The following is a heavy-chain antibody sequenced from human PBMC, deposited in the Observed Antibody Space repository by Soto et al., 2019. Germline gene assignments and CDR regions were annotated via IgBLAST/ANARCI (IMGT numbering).Heavy chain of an antibody. D-gene: IGHD1-26*01. V-gene: IGHV3-30*18. CDR2: ISYDGSNK. Sequence: GGSLRLSCAASGFTFSSYGMHWVRQAPGKGLEWVAVISYDGSNKYYADSVKGRFTISRDNSKNTLYLQMNSLRAEDTAVYYCAKEAYSGSYGGYYFDYWGQGTLVTVSS. CDR3: AKEAYSGSYGGYYFDY. CDR1: GFTFSSYG. J-gene: IGHJ4*02.